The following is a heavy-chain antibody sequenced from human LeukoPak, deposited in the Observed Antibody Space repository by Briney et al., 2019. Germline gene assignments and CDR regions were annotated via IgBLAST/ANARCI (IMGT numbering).Heavy chain of an antibody. CDR1: GFNFSSYG. CDR3: ARVGYSSSYWFDP. J-gene: IGHJ5*02. D-gene: IGHD6-19*01. V-gene: IGHV3-53*01. Sequence: GGSLRLSCAASGFNFSSYGMHWVRQAPGKGLEWVSVIYSGGSTYYADSVKGRFTISRDNSKNTLYLQMNSLRAEDTAVYYCARVGYSSSYWFDPWGQGTLVTVSS. CDR2: IYSGGST.